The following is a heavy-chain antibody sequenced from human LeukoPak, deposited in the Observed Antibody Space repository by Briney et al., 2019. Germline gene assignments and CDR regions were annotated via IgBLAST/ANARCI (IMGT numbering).Heavy chain of an antibody. CDR2: ISAYNGNT. CDR1: GYTFTSYG. J-gene: IGHJ6*02. V-gene: IGHV1-18*01. D-gene: IGHD3-3*01. Sequence: ASVKVSCKASGYTFTSYGISWVRQAPGQGLEWMGWISAYNGNTNYAQKLQGRVTMTTDTSTSTAYMELRSPRSDDTAVYYCARDPYDFWSGYQPGGYYGMDVWGQGTTVTVSS. CDR3: ARDPYDFWSGYQPGGYYGMDV.